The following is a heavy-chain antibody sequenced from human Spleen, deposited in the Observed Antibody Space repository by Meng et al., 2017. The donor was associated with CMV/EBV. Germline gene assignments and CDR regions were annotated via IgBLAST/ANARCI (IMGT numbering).Heavy chain of an antibody. D-gene: IGHD6-6*01. V-gene: IGHV1-2*02. Sequence: ASVKVSCKTSGYKASAYTFTGYYIHWVRQAPGQGLEWMGWINSNSGATNYAQKFQGRVTMTRDTSISTVYMDLSRLRFDDTAVYYCARVPLIAARLLWFDPWGQGTLVTVSS. J-gene: IGHJ5*02. CDR3: ARVPLIAARLLWFDP. CDR1: GYKASAYTFTGYY. CDR2: INSNSGAT.